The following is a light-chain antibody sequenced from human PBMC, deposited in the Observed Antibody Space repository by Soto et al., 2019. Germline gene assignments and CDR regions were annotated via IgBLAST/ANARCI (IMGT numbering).Light chain of an antibody. CDR1: QSVSSS. Sequence: EIVLTQSPGTLSLSPGERATLSCRASQSVSSSLAWYQQKPAQAPRLLIYDASTRATGIPDRFTGSGSGTDFTLTISRLEPEDFAVYYCQQYANSPRTFGQGTKVEIK. CDR2: DAS. J-gene: IGKJ1*01. CDR3: QQYANSPRT. V-gene: IGKV3-20*01.